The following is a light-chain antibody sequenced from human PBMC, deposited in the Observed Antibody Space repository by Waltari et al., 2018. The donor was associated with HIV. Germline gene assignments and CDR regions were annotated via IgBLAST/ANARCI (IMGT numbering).Light chain of an antibody. V-gene: IGLV1-40*01. CDR2: GTS. Sequence: QSVLTQPPSVSGAPGQRVTISCTGSSSNIGAGSDLHWYKQLPGTAPKLLIYGTSNRPSGVPDRFSASKSGTSASLAITGLQAEDEADYYCQSYDSSLSGKVFGGGTKLTVL. CDR1: SSNIGAGSD. J-gene: IGLJ3*02. CDR3: QSYDSSLSGKV.